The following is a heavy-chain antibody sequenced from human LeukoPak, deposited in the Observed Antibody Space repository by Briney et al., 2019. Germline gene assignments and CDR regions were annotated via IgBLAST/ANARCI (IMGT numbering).Heavy chain of an antibody. CDR1: EFSISSGFH. D-gene: IGHD2-2*01. CDR2: IYHGETT. Sequence: SETLSLTCVVSEFSISSGFHWGWIRQPPGKGREWIGSIYHGETTFYNPSLKSRVTISVDTSKNQFSLNINSVTAADTAVYYCARVTGGYCSSTGCYALDVWGTGTMVTVSS. CDR3: ARVTGGYCSSTGCYALDV. J-gene: IGHJ6*04. V-gene: IGHV4-38-2*01.